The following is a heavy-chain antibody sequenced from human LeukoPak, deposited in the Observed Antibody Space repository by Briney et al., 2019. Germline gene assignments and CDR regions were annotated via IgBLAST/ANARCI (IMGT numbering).Heavy chain of an antibody. Sequence: GASVKVSCKASGGTFSSYAISWVRQAPGQGLEWMGRIIPILGIANYAQKFQGRVTITADKSTSTAHMELSSLRSEDTAVYYCAREYYYDSSGYYPTKYWYFDLWGRGTLVTVSS. J-gene: IGHJ2*01. V-gene: IGHV1-69*04. CDR1: GGTFSSYA. CDR2: IIPILGIA. D-gene: IGHD3-22*01. CDR3: AREYYYDSSGYYPTKYWYFDL.